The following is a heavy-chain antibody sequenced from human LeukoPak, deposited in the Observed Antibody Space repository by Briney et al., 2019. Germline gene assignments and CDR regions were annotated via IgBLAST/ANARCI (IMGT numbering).Heavy chain of an antibody. CDR1: GGSISSGGYS. CDR3: ARDGHDGYFDY. V-gene: IGHV4-30-2*01. Sequence: SETLSLTCAVSGGSISSGGYSWSWIRQPPGKGLEWIGYIYHSGSTYYNPSLKSRVTISVDRSKNQFSLKLSPVTAADTAVYYCARDGHDGYFDYWGQGTLVTVSS. J-gene: IGHJ4*02. CDR2: IYHSGST. D-gene: IGHD1-1*01.